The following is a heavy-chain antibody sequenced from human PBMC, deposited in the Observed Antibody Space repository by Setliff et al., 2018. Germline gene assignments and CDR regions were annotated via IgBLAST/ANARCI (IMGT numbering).Heavy chain of an antibody. D-gene: IGHD3-22*01. CDR1: GYTFTSYG. V-gene: IGHV1-69*05. CDR2: TIPMFGTT. J-gene: IGHJ6*03. Sequence: ASVKVSCKASGYTFTSYGFSWVRQAPGQGLEWMGGTIPMFGTTEYAQKFQGRLTIITDESTNTAFMQLSSLRSDDTAVYYCVREGVDSRSSTDYRYYMDVWGKGTTVTVSS. CDR3: VREGVDSRSSTDYRYYMDV.